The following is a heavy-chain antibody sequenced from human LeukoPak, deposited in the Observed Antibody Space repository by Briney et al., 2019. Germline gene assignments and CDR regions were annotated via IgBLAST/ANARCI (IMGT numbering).Heavy chain of an antibody. D-gene: IGHD3-3*01. Sequence: ASVKVSCKASGYTFTSYGISWVRQAPGQGLEWMGWISAYNGNTNYAQKLQGRVTMTTDTSTSTAYMELRSLRSDDTAVYYCARGSYNGYDFWSGLATTGYMDVWGKGTTVTVSS. CDR3: ARGSYNGYDFWSGLATTGYMDV. CDR1: GYTFTSYG. J-gene: IGHJ6*03. V-gene: IGHV1-18*01. CDR2: ISAYNGNT.